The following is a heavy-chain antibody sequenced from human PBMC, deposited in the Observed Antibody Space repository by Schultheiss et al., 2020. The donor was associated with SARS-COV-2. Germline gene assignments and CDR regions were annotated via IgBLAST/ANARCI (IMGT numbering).Heavy chain of an antibody. V-gene: IGHV4-61*08. CDR2: IYYSGST. D-gene: IGHD2-15*01. J-gene: IGHJ4*02. Sequence: SETLSLTCTVSGGSISSGDYYWSWIRQPPGKGLEWIGYIYYSGSTNYNPSLKSRVTISVDTSKNQFSLKLSSVTAADTAVYYCARGFSGGFDYWGQGTLVTVSS. CDR3: ARGFSGGFDY. CDR1: GGSISSGDYY.